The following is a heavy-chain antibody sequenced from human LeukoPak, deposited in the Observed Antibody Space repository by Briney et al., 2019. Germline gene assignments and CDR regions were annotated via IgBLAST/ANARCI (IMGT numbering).Heavy chain of an antibody. Sequence: SVKVSCKASGGTFSSYAISWVRQAPGQGLEWMGGIIPIFGTANYAQKFQGRVTITTEESTSTAYMELSSLRSEDTAVYYCARESVITIFGVVIFRLLFDYWGQGTLVTVSS. CDR1: GGTFSSYA. CDR3: ARESVITIFGVVIFRLLFDY. J-gene: IGHJ4*02. V-gene: IGHV1-69*05. D-gene: IGHD3-3*01. CDR2: IIPIFGTA.